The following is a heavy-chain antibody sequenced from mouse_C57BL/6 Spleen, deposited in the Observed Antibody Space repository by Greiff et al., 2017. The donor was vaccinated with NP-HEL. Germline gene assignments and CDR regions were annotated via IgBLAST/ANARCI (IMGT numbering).Heavy chain of an antibody. J-gene: IGHJ2*01. D-gene: IGHD4-1*01. CDR3: ARMGLGHYFDY. V-gene: IGHV1-43*01. CDR2: INPSTGGT. CDR1: GYSFTGYY. Sequence: VQLQQSGPELVKPGASVKISCKASGYSFTGYYMHWVKQSSEKSLEWIGEINPSTGGTSYNQKFKGKATLTVDKSSSTAYMQLKSLTSEDSAVYYCARMGLGHYFDYWGQGTTLTVSS.